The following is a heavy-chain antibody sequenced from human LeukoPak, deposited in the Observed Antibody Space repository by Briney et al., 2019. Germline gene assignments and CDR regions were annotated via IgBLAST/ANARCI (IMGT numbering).Heavy chain of an antibody. CDR1: GFTFSSYG. J-gene: IGHJ4*02. D-gene: IGHD6-13*01. CDR2: IWYDGSNK. Sequence: GGSLRLSCAASGFTFSSYGMHWVRQAPGKGLEWVAVIWYDGSNKYYADSVKGRFTISRDNSKNTLYLQMNSLRAEDTAVYYCARETTRRQQLPGNYWGQGTLVTVSS. CDR3: ARETTRRQQLPGNY. V-gene: IGHV3-33*01.